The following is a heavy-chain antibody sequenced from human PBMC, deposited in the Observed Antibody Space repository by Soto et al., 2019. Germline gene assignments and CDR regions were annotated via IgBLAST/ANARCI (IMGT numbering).Heavy chain of an antibody. D-gene: IGHD4-17*01. CDR3: ARGRPTTVRGWWFDP. CDR2: IIPILGIA. V-gene: IGHV1-69*02. J-gene: IGHJ5*02. CDR1: GGTFSSYT. Sequence: SVKVSCKASGGTFSSYTISWVRQAPGQGLEWMGRIIPILGIANYAQKFQGRVTITADKSTSTAYMELSSLRSEDTAVYYCARGRPTTVRGWWFDPWGQGTLVTVSS.